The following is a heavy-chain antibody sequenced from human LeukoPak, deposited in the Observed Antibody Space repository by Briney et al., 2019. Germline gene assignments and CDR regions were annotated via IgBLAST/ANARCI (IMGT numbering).Heavy chain of an antibody. J-gene: IGHJ4*02. CDR1: GFTFSSYW. CDR3: ARVRGTIDY. D-gene: IGHD1-7*01. Sequence: SGGSLRLSCAASGFTFSSYWMRWVRQAPGKGLVSVSRIDSDGAITRYADSVQGRFTISRDNAKNTVYLQMNNLRAEDTAVYYCARVRGTIDYWGQGTLVTVSS. V-gene: IGHV3-74*01. CDR2: IDSDGAIT.